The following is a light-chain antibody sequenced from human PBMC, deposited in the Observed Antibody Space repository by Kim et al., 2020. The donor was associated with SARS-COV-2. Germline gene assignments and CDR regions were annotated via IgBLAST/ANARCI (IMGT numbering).Light chain of an antibody. CDR1: SNNTGDLG. CDR2: RNN. V-gene: IGLV10-54*01. Sequence: SQTATRTNTSKSNNTGDLGAAWLQQNQRHPPKVLSYRNNNRPSGISEGMSASRSGDTTSLTITGLQPEDEAVYYCSAWDSSLSAWVFGGGTQLTVL. J-gene: IGLJ3*02. CDR3: SAWDSSLSAWV.